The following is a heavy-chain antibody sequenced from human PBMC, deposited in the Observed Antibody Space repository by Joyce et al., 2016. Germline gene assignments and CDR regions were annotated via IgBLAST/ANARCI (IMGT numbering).Heavy chain of an antibody. V-gene: IGHV3-49*03. CDR2: GRNKDYGETT. D-gene: IGHD3-10*01. Sequence: EVQLVESGGGLVQPGRSLRLSCAASGFTLGDYTLNWFRQAPGKGLEWVGFGRNKDYGETTQYAAAVEGRFTISRDDAKSIVYLQMNSLKTEDTALYYCSRDGNMLRAVTRGYFVYWGQGTLVTVSS. CDR1: GFTLGDYT. J-gene: IGHJ4*02. CDR3: SRDGNMLRAVTRGYFVY.